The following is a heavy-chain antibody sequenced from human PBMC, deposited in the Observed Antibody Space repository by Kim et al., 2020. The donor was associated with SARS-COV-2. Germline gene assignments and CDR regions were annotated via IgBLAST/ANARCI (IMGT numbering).Heavy chain of an antibody. Sequence: SETLSLTCTVSAGSISSYYWSWIRQPPGKGLEWIGYISYTGSTNYNPSLKSRITISLDTSENQFSLKLSSVTAADTAVYYCARIGSYSAPDWGQGTLVSVSS. D-gene: IGHD6-19*01. V-gene: IGHV4-59*13. J-gene: IGHJ4*02. CDR2: ISYTGST. CDR3: ARIGSYSAPD. CDR1: AGSISSYY.